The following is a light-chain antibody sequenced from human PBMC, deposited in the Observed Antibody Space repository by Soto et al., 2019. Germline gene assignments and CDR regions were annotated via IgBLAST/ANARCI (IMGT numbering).Light chain of an antibody. CDR2: DAS. CDR1: QSISSW. V-gene: IGKV1-5*01. Sequence: IKLTQSPYTLSASVGDRVTLTCLASQSISSWLAWYQQKPGKAPKLLIYDASNLESGVPSRFSGSGSGTEFTLTISSLQPDDFATYYCQQYNSYPITFGQGTRLEIK. J-gene: IGKJ5*01. CDR3: QQYNSYPIT.